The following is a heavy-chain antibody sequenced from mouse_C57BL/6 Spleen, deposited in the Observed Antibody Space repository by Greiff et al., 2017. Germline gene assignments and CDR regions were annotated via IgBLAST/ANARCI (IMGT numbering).Heavy chain of an antibody. J-gene: IGHJ1*03. CDR1: GFTFSSYA. Sequence: EVQLQQSGEGLVKPGGSLKLSCAASGFTFSSYAMSWVRQTPEKRLEWVAYISSGGDYIYYADTVKGRFTISRDNARNTLYLQMSSLKSEDTAMYYCTRVYYGSSYDWYFDVWGTGTTVTVSS. V-gene: IGHV5-9-1*02. CDR3: TRVYYGSSYDWYFDV. CDR2: ISSGGDYI. D-gene: IGHD1-1*01.